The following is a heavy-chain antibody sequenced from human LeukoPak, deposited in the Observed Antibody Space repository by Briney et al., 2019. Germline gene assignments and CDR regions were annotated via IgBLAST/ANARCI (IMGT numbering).Heavy chain of an antibody. CDR3: ATLWGYCSGGSRYSFDNWFDP. V-gene: IGHV5-51*01. CDR2: FYPGDSDP. Sequence: GESLKISCKGSGYSFTNYWIGWVRQMPGKGLEGLGIFYPGDSDPRYSPSFQGQVTISADKSISTAYLQWSSLKASDTAMYYCATLWGYCSGGSRYSFDNWFDPWGQGTLVTVSS. J-gene: IGHJ5*02. D-gene: IGHD2-15*01. CDR1: GYSFTNYW.